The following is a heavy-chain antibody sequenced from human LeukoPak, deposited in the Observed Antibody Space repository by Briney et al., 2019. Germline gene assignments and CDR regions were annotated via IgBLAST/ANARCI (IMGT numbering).Heavy chain of an antibody. CDR3: ARSRVIAAAGTGLLGY. J-gene: IGHJ4*02. D-gene: IGHD6-13*01. CDR2: ISAYNGNT. CDR1: GYTFTSYV. Sequence: ASVKVSCKASGYTFTSYVISWVRQAPGQGLEWMGWISAYNGNTNYAQKLQGRVTMTTDTSTSTAYMELRSLRSDDTAVYYCARSRVIAAAGTGLLGYWGQGTLVTVSS. V-gene: IGHV1-18*01.